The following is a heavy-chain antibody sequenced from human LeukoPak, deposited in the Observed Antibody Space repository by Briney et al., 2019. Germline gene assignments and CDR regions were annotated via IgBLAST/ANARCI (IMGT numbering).Heavy chain of an antibody. CDR1: GFTFSSYS. D-gene: IGHD6-19*01. Sequence: GGSLRLSCAASGFTFSSYSMNWVRQAPGQGLEWVSSISGTSTYIYYADSVRGRFTIYRDNAKNSLHLQMNSLRAEDTAVYYCARDREAGQGLDDYWGQGTLVTVSS. CDR2: ISGTSTYI. J-gene: IGHJ4*02. V-gene: IGHV3-21*01. CDR3: ARDREAGQGLDDY.